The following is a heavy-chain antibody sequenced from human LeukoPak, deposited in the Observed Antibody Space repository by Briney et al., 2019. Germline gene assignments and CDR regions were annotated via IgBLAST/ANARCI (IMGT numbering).Heavy chain of an antibody. Sequence: SETLSLTCTVSGYSISSGYYWGWIRQPPGKGLEWIGSIYHSGSTYYNPSLKSRVTISMDKSKNQLSLKLNFVTAADTAVYYCARDRGGYTYSHDYWGQGTLVTVSS. CDR2: IYHSGST. CDR3: ARDRGGYTYSHDY. D-gene: IGHD5-18*01. CDR1: GYSISSGYY. V-gene: IGHV4-38-2*02. J-gene: IGHJ4*02.